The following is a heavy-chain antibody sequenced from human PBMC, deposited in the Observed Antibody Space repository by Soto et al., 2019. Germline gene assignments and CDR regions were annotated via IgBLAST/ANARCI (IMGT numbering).Heavy chain of an antibody. V-gene: IGHV3-64D*06. D-gene: IGHD6-19*01. CDR2: ISSNGGNT. CDR3: VKEGYMRSDWYGQFDC. Sequence: QAGGSLRLSCSASGFTFNTFAMHWVRQTPGKGLEFASAISSNGGNTYYADSVKGRFAISRDNSKNTLYLQMYSLRPEDTALYYCVKEGYMRSDWYGQFDCWGQGTLVTVSS. CDR1: GFTFNTFA. J-gene: IGHJ4*02.